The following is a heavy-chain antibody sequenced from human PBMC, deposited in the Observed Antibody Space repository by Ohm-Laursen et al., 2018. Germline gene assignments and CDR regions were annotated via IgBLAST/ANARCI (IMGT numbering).Heavy chain of an antibody. Sequence: SLRLSCAASGFSFSSYAMNWVRQAPGKGLEWVSSISSSSSYIYYADSVKGRFTISRDNAKNSLYLQMNSLRAEDTAVYYCARDRILAAAYNGMDVWGQGTTVTVSS. V-gene: IGHV3-21*01. CDR1: GFSFSSYA. J-gene: IGHJ6*02. CDR3: ARDRILAAAYNGMDV. CDR2: ISSSSSYI. D-gene: IGHD6-13*01.